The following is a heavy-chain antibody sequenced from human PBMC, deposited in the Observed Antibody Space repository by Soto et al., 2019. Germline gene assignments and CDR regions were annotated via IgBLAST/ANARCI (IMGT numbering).Heavy chain of an antibody. D-gene: IGHD6-13*01. CDR1: EGTFNSYA. V-gene: IGHV1-69*01. J-gene: IGHJ4*02. CDR2: IIPYYNTL. CDR3: ASGASRWYPYFFDS. Sequence: QAQVVQSGAEVRKPGSSVKLSCKASEGTFNSYAIAWVRQAPGQGLEWMGGIIPYYNTLNYAQKFQDRVTSTADDSTNTVYMALSSLRSDDTAVYFCASGASRWYPYFFDSWAQGTLVTVSS.